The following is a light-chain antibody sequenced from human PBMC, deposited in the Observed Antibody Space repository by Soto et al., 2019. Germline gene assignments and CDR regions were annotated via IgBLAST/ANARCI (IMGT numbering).Light chain of an antibody. CDR1: QGISSY. CDR3: QQLNSYPIT. Sequence: DIHLTQSPSFLSASVGYRVTITCRASQGISSYLAWYQQKKGKAPKLLIYAASTLQSGVPSRFSGSGYGTEFNLTISSLQTEDFATYYCQQLNSYPITFGQGTRLEIK. V-gene: IGKV1-9*01. CDR2: AAS. J-gene: IGKJ5*01.